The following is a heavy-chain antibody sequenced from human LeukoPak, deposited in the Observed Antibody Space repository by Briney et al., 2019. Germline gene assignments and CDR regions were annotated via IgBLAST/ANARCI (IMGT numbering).Heavy chain of an antibody. D-gene: IGHD1-26*01. Sequence: GESLKISCKTSGYNFPIYWIGWVRQMPGKGLEWMGIIYPADSDTRYSPSFQGQVTISADKSTSTAYLQWSSLKASDSAMYYCARGRTWFDHWGQGTQVTVSS. J-gene: IGHJ5*02. CDR3: ARGRTWFDH. CDR2: IYPADSDT. V-gene: IGHV5-51*01. CDR1: GYNFPIYW.